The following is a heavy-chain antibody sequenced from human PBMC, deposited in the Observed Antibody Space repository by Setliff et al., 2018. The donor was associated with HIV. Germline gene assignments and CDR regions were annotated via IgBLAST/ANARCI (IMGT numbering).Heavy chain of an antibody. CDR2: INSKFGDT. CDR3: TRGLRAYLGY. Sequence: GASVKVSCKTSGYTFTDYYIHWVRQAPGQRLEWIGQINSKFGDTRYAEKFQDRVTMTRDTSIGTASMELRRLRTDDTAIYYCTRGLRAYLGYWGPGTLVTVSS. D-gene: IGHD1-26*01. CDR1: GYTFTDYY. V-gene: IGHV1-2*06. J-gene: IGHJ4*02.